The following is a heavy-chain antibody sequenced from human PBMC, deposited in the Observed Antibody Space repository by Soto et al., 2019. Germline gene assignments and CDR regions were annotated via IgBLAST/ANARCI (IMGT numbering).Heavy chain of an antibody. Sequence: PSETLSLTCTVSGGSISIYYWSWIRQPPGKGLEWIGYIYYSGSTNYNPSLKSRVTISVDTSKNQFSLKLSSVTAADTAVYYCARGPPERYFVGPHFDYWGQGIRLTLSS. D-gene: IGHD3-9*01. CDR1: GGSISIYY. V-gene: IGHV4-59*01. CDR3: ARGPPERYFVGPHFDY. J-gene: IGHJ4*02. CDR2: IYYSGST.